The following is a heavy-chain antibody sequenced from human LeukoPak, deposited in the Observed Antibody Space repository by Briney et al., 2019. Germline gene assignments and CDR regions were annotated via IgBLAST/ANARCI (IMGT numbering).Heavy chain of an antibody. Sequence: GESLKISCKGSGYSFTSYWIGWVRQMPGKGLEWMGIIYPGDSDTRYSPSFQGQVTISADKSISTAYLQWSSLQASDTAMYYCARQAYYYDSSGYGIYYFDYWGQGTLVTVSS. CDR2: IYPGDSDT. V-gene: IGHV5-51*01. CDR3: ARQAYYYDSSGYGIYYFDY. CDR1: GYSFTSYW. J-gene: IGHJ4*02. D-gene: IGHD3-22*01.